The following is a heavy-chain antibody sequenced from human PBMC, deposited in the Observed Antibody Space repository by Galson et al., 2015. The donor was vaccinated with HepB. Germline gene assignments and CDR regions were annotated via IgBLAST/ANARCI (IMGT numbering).Heavy chain of an antibody. D-gene: IGHD6-13*01. CDR2: ISSSGGST. Sequence: SLRLSCAASGFTFSSYAMSWVRQAPGKGLEWVSAISSSGGSTYYADSVKGRFTISRDNSKNTLYLQMNSLRAEDTAVYYCAKDRWVYSSSWYFDYWGQGTLVTVSS. CDR1: GFTFSSYA. V-gene: IGHV3-23*01. CDR3: AKDRWVYSSSWYFDY. J-gene: IGHJ4*02.